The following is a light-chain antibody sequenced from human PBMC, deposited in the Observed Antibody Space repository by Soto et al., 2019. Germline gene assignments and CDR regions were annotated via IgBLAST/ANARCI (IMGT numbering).Light chain of an antibody. CDR2: EGS. CDR1: SSDVGSYNL. Sequence: QSALTQPASVSGSPGQSITISCTGTSSDVGSYNLVSWYQQHPGKAPKLMIYEGSKRPSGVSNRFCGSKSGNTASLTISGRQAEDVADYYGCSNAGSVAFGGGTKPTVL. J-gene: IGLJ2*01. V-gene: IGLV2-23*01. CDR3: CSNAGSVA.